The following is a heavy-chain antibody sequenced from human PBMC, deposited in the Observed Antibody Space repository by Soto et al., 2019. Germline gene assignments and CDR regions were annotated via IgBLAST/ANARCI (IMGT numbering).Heavy chain of an antibody. CDR1: GGSISSGGYY. Sequence: SETLSLTCTVSGGSISSGGYYWSWIRQHPGKGLEWIGYIYYSGSTYYNPSLKSRVTISVDTSKNQFSLKLSSVTAADTAVCYCARDSRVDYDILTGYYEYFDYWGQGTLVTVSS. CDR2: IYYSGST. J-gene: IGHJ4*02. D-gene: IGHD3-9*01. CDR3: ARDSRVDYDILTGYYEYFDY. V-gene: IGHV4-31*03.